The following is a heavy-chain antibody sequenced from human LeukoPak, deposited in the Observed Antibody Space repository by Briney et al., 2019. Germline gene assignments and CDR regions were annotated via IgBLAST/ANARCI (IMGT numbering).Heavy chain of an antibody. Sequence: GGPLRLSCVLSGFTLGSYAMSWVRPAPRKGVPGVFSISGIGSGTSYADSAKGRPPISTNNSKNTVYLHTNSLRSEDTAEYYLAKDRGNYYDTPRFYPWGKGNLVTVSS. D-gene: IGHD3-22*01. V-gene: IGHV3-23*01. CDR3: AKDRGNYYDTPRFYP. CDR1: GFTLGSYA. CDR2: ISGIGSGT. J-gene: IGHJ5*02.